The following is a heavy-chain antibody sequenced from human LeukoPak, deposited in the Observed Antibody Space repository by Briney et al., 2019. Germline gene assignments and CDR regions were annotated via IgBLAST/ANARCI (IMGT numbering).Heavy chain of an antibody. D-gene: IGHD3-16*01. CDR1: GVTLSDHH. CDR2: TRDKARGYAT. CDR3: AQDGGEGDQSAFDI. Sequence: GGSLRLSCAASGVTLSDHHMDWVRQAPGKGLEWVGRTRDKARGYATEYAASVKGRFTISRDDSKTSVYLQMNSLKSEDTAVYFCAQDGGEGDQSAFDIWGQGTVVTVSS. J-gene: IGHJ3*02. V-gene: IGHV3-72*01.